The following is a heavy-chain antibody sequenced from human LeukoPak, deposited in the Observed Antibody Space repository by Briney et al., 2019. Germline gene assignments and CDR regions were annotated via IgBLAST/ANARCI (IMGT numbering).Heavy chain of an antibody. V-gene: IGHV4-59*07. CDR1: GGSIGSYY. CDR2: IYYSGST. J-gene: IGHJ4*02. Sequence: PSDTLSLSCSVSGGSIGSYYWSWIRQAPGKGLEWIGYIYYSGSTNYNPSLKSRVTISVDTSMNQFSLKLSSVTAADTAVYYRARNFDYWGQGTLATVSS. CDR3: ARNFDY.